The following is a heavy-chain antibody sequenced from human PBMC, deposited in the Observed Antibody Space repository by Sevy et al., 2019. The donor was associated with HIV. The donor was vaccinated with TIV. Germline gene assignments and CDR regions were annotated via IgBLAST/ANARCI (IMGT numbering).Heavy chain of an antibody. CDR1: GGSISSGGYY. Sequence: SKTLSLTCSVSGGSISSGGYYWSWIRQHPGKGLEWLGDIYYTGPTYYNPSLKSRVTISIDTSKNQFSLKLSSVTAADTAVYYCARKLGVYSFGRHTEGSFDYWGQGTLVTVSS. CDR2: IYYTGPT. CDR3: ARKLGVYSFGRHTEGSFDY. D-gene: IGHD6-6*01. J-gene: IGHJ4*02. V-gene: IGHV4-31*03.